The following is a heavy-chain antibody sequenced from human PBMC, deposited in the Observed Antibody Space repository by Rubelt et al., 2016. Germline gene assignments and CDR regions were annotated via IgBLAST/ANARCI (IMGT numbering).Heavy chain of an antibody. V-gene: IGHV3-23*01. Sequence: SRGTLVQPGGSLRLSCAASGFTFGSYGMSWVRQAPGKGLEWVSAISSSGDRTKYADYVKGRFTIYRDNPKNTLYLQMNSLRVEDTAIYYCAKYSSHWWNDVLDIWGQGTVVTVSS. CDR3: AKYSSHWWNDVLDI. J-gene: IGHJ3*02. D-gene: IGHD6-19*01. CDR1: GFTFGSYG. CDR2: ISSSGDRT.